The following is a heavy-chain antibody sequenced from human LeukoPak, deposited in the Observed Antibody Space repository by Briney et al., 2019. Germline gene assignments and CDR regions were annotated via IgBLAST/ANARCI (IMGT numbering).Heavy chain of an antibody. CDR2: IIPIFGTA. D-gene: IGHD4-23*01. CDR1: GGTFSSYA. Sequence: EASVKVSCKASGGTFSSYAISWMRQAPGQGLEWMGGIIPIFGTANYAQKFQGRVTITADESTSTAYMELSSLRSEDTAVYYCARSTVVVPRSYYFDYWGQGTLVTVSS. J-gene: IGHJ4*02. CDR3: ARSTVVVPRSYYFDY. V-gene: IGHV1-69*13.